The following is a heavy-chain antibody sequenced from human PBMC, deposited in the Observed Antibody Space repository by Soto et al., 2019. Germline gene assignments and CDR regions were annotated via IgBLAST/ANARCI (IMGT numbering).Heavy chain of an antibody. CDR2: ISSSSSTI. CDR1: GFTFSSYS. J-gene: IGHJ4*02. Sequence: GGSLRLSCAASGFTFSSYSMNWVRQATGKGLEWVSYISSSSSTIYYADSVKGRFTISRDNAKNSLYLQMNSLRAEDTAVYYCARDQDGYNWNPPDYWGQGTLVTVSS. V-gene: IGHV3-48*01. D-gene: IGHD1-20*01. CDR3: ARDQDGYNWNPPDY.